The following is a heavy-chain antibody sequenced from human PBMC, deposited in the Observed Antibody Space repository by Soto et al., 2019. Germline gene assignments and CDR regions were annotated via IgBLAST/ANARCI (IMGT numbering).Heavy chain of an antibody. J-gene: IGHJ6*03. D-gene: IGHD1-7*01. CDR3: AGTTSHYWYYMDV. CDR2: TYYRSRWYN. V-gene: IGHV6-1*01. CDR1: GDSVSSNSAA. Sequence: SQTLSLTCAISGDSVSSNSAAWNWIRQSPSRGLEWLGRTYYRSRWYNDYAVSVKSRITINPDTSKKQFSLQLTSVTPEDTAVYYCAGTTSHYWYYMDVWGKGTKVTVSS.